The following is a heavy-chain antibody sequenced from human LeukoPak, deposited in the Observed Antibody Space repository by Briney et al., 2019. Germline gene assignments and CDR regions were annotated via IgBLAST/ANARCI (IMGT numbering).Heavy chain of an antibody. CDR1: GFTFSSYG. CDR3: ARGYSSGWYFDY. J-gene: IGHJ4*02. D-gene: IGHD6-19*01. Sequence: GRSLGLSCAASGFTFSSYGMHWVRQAPGKGLEWVAVIWYDGSNKYYADSVKGRFTISRDNSKNTLYLQMNSLRAEDTAVYYCARGYSSGWYFDYWGQGTLVTVSS. CDR2: IWYDGSNK. V-gene: IGHV3-33*01.